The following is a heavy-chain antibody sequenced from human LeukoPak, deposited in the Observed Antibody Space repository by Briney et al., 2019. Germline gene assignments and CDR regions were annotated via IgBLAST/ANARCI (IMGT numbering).Heavy chain of an antibody. CDR1: GFTFSSYA. CDR2: ISYDGSNK. D-gene: IGHD3-10*01. CDR3: ASGTMVRGTAFDY. J-gene: IGHJ4*02. Sequence: PGGSLRLSCAASGFTFSSYAMHWVRQAPGKGLEWVAVISYDGSNKYYADSVKGRFTISRDNSKNTLYLQMNSLRAEDTAVYYCASGTMVRGTAFDYWGQGTLVTVSS. V-gene: IGHV3-30-3*01.